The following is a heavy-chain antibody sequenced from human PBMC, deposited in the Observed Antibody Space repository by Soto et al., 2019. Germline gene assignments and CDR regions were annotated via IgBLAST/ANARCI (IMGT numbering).Heavy chain of an antibody. CDR2: INWDAEK. CDR1: GFSLSTSGMR. D-gene: IGHD2-8*02. V-gene: IGHV2-70*04. Sequence: SGPTLVNPTQTLTLTCTFSGFSLSTSGMRVSWIRQPPGKALEWLARINWDAEKFYSTSLKTRLTISTDTSKNQVVLIMTNMDPVDTGTYYCARIRILGTWGQGTLVTVSS. J-gene: IGHJ5*02. CDR3: ARIRILGT.